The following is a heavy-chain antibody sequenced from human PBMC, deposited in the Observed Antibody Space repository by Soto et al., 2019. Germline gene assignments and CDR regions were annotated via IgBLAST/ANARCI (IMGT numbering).Heavy chain of an antibody. CDR1: GFTFSSYA. D-gene: IGHD6-13*01. CDR3: AKGPYSSSWHNWFDP. V-gene: IGHV3-23*01. J-gene: IGHJ5*02. Sequence: GGSLRLSCAASGFTFSSYAMSWVRQAPGKGLEWVSAISGSGGSTYQTDSVKGRFTISRDNSKNTLYLQMNSLRAEDTAVYYCAKGPYSSSWHNWFDPWGQGTLVTVSS. CDR2: ISGSGGST.